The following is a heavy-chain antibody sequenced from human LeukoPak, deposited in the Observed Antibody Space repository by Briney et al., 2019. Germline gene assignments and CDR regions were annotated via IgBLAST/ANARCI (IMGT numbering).Heavy chain of an antibody. J-gene: IGHJ4*02. D-gene: IGHD4-17*01. V-gene: IGHV4-59*12. CDR3: ARYGVYGDYDY. Sequence: SETLSLTCTVSAGSISSYSWSWIRQPPGKGLEWIGYISYSGTTYYNPSLKGRVTISEDTSKNQFSLQLRSVTAADTAVYYCARYGVYGDYDYWGQGTLVTVSS. CDR1: AGSISSYS. CDR2: ISYSGTT.